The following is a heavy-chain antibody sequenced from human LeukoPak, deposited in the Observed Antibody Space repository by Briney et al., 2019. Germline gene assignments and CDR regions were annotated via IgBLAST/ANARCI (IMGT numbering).Heavy chain of an antibody. D-gene: IGHD3-10*01. J-gene: IGHJ6*03. CDR2: IYSGGST. CDR3: ARGWITMVRGVIISSSYYMDV. CDR1: GFTVSSNY. Sequence: GSLRLSCAASGFTVSSNYMSWVRQAPGKGLEWVSVIYSGGSTYYADSVKGRFTISRDNSKNTLYLQMNSLRAEDTAVYYCARGWITMVRGVIISSSYYMDVWGKGTTVTVSS. V-gene: IGHV3-66*02.